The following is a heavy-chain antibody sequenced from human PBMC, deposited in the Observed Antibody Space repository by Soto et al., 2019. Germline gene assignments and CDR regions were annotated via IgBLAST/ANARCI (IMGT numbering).Heavy chain of an antibody. J-gene: IGHJ4*02. Sequence: QIQLLQSGAEVKMPGASVKVTCKASGYTFRNFGISWVRQAPGQGLEWMGWISAYNANANYAQKFQGRLTMTADTSTSTAYMELRSLRSDDTAVYYCARENSYFDYWGQGTLVTVSS. CDR1: GYTFRNFG. CDR2: ISAYNANA. V-gene: IGHV1-18*01. CDR3: ARENSYFDY.